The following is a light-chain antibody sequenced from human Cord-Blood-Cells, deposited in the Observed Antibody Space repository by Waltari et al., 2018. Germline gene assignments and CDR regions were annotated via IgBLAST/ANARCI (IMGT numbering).Light chain of an antibody. CDR2: SNN. J-gene: IGLJ1*01. Sequence: SVLTQSPSASGTPGQRVTISCSGSSSNIGSNTVNWYQQLPGTAPKLLIYSNNQWPSGVPDRFSGSKSGTSASLAISGLQSEDEADYYCAAWDDSLNGHYVFGTGTKVTVL. V-gene: IGLV1-44*01. CDR3: AAWDDSLNGHYV. CDR1: SSNIGSNT.